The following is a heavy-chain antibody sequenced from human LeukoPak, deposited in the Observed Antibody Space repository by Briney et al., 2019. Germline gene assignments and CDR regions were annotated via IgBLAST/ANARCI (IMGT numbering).Heavy chain of an antibody. CDR1: GGSISGYY. CDR3: ARGEYEDLVDD. CDR2: VYYSGNT. V-gene: IGHV4-59*01. D-gene: IGHD1-26*01. J-gene: IGHJ4*02. Sequence: SETLSLTCTVSGGSISGYYWSWIRQSPGRGLEWIGYVYYSGNTNYNPSLKSRLTISLDTAKNQFSLKLSSVTSADTAVYYCARGEYEDLVDDWGQGTLVTVSS.